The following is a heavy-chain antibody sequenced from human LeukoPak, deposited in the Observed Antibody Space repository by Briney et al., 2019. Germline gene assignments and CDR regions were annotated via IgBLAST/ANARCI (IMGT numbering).Heavy chain of an antibody. CDR3: AAIAAAALY. V-gene: IGHV3-30*02. CDR2: IRYDESYQ. CDR1: GFTFSGYG. Sequence: GGSLRLSCAASGFTFSGYGMHWVRQAPGKGLEWVAYIRYDESYQYYVDSVRGRFTISRDNSKDMLFLQMNSLGAEDTAVNYCAAIAAAALYWGQGTQVTVSS. J-gene: IGHJ4*02. D-gene: IGHD6-25*01.